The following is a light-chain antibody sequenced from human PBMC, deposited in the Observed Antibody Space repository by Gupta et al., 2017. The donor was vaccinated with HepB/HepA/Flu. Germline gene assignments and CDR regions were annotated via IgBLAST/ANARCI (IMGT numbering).Light chain of an antibody. CDR3: MQGTHWPPT. CDR2: QVS. CDR1: ESLEYSDGNTY. V-gene: IGKV2-30*01. J-gene: IGKJ1*01. Sequence: DVVMTQSPLSLPVTLGQPATISCRSSESLEYSDGNTYLNWFQQRPGQSPRRLIYQVSNRDSGVPDRFSGSGSGTDFTLKISRVEAEDVGVYYCMQGTHWPPTFGQGTKVEIK.